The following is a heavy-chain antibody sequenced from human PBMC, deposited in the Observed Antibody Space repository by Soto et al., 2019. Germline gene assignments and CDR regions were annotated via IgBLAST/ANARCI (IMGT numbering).Heavy chain of an antibody. V-gene: IGHV3-23*01. CDR2: ISGSGDST. D-gene: IGHD6-19*01. J-gene: IGHJ1*01. CDR3: AKGVPGIAVAGTGYFQH. CDR1: GFTFSSYA. Sequence: EVQLLESGGGLVQPGGSLRLSCAASGFTFSSYAMSWVRQAPGKGLEWVSGISGSGDSTYYADSVKGRFTIPRDNSKNSRYRRMNGLRAEDTAVYYCAKGVPGIAVAGTGYFQHWGQGTLVTVSS.